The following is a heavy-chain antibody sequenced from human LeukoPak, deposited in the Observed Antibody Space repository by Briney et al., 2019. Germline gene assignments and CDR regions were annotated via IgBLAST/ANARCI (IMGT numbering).Heavy chain of an antibody. CDR3: ARGSPPDY. CDR2: ISYDGSNE. V-gene: IGHV3-30-3*01. Sequence: PGGSLRLSCAASGFPFSTYAMYWVRQAPGKGLEWVAAISYDGSNEYYADSVKGRFTISRDNSKNTLFLQMNSLRAEDTALYYCARGSPPDYWGQGTLVTVPS. J-gene: IGHJ4*02. CDR1: GFPFSTYA.